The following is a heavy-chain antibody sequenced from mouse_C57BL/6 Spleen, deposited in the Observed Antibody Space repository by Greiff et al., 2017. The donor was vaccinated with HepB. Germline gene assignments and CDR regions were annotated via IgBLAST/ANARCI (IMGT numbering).Heavy chain of an antibody. J-gene: IGHJ4*01. D-gene: IGHD2-5*01. CDR2: IYPYNGVS. CDR3: ARWGDSNYEDYAMDY. Sequence: EVHLVESGPELVKPGASVKISCKASGYSFTGYYMHWVKQSHGNILDWIGYIYPYNGVSSYNQKFKGKATLTVDKSSSTAYMELRSLTSEDSAVYYCARWGDSNYEDYAMDYWGQGTSVTVSS. V-gene: IGHV1-31*01. CDR1: GYSFTGYY.